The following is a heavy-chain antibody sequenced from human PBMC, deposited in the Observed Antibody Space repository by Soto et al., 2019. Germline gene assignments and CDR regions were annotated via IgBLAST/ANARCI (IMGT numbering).Heavy chain of an antibody. CDR3: ARDSSYDCTNGVCPFDY. Sequence: PGGSLRLSCAASGFTFSSYGMHWVRQAPGKGLEWVAVIWYDGSNKYYADSVKGRFTISRDNSKNTLYLQMNSLRAEDTAVYYCARDSSYDCTNGVCPFDYWGQGTLVTVSS. CDR1: GFTFSSYG. CDR2: IWYDGSNK. D-gene: IGHD2-8*01. J-gene: IGHJ4*02. V-gene: IGHV3-33*01.